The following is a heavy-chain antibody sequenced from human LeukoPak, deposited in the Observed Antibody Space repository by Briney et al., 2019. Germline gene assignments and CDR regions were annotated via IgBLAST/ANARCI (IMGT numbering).Heavy chain of an antibody. Sequence: QPGGSLRLSCAASGFTFSSYSMNWVRQAPGKGLEWVSYISSSSSTIYYADSVKGRFTISRDNAKNSLYLQMNSLRAEDTAVYYCARGHKATGFAFDIWGQGTMVTVSS. J-gene: IGHJ3*02. V-gene: IGHV3-48*04. CDR1: GFTFSSYS. D-gene: IGHD1-26*01. CDR3: ARGHKATGFAFDI. CDR2: ISSSSSTI.